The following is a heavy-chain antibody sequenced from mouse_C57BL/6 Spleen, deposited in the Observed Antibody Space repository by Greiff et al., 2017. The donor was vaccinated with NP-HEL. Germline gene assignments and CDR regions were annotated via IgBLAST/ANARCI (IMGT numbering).Heavy chain of an antibody. D-gene: IGHD2-3*01. Sequence: QVQLQQPGAELVRPGSSVKLSCKASGYTFTSYWMHWVKQRPIQGLEWIGNIDPSDSETRYNQKFKDKATLTVDKSSSTAYMQLSSLTSEDSAVYYCARGDYDGYLDYWGQGTTLTVSS. J-gene: IGHJ2*01. CDR1: GYTFTSYW. CDR2: IDPSDSET. CDR3: ARGDYDGYLDY. V-gene: IGHV1-52*01.